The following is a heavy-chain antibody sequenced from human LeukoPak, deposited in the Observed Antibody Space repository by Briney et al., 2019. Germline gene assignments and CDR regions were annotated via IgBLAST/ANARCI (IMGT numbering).Heavy chain of an antibody. CDR1: GFTCSGYW. J-gene: IGHJ6*01. CDR3: TRVLSGRSGLMDV. Sequence: QTGGSLTLSCAASGFTCSGYWMHWVRQAPGKGLVWVSRISPDGTTTNYADSAEGRFTISRDNATNTLYLQMNGLRDEDAAVYYCTRVLSGRSGLMDVWGRRTAITVSS. CDR2: ISPDGTTT. V-gene: IGHV3-74*01. D-gene: IGHD2-8*02.